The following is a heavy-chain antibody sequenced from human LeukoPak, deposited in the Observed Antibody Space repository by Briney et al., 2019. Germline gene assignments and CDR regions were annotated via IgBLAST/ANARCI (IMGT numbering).Heavy chain of an antibody. CDR3: ARVPETGSFSFDY. CDR2: IYYSGST. J-gene: IGHJ4*02. Sequence: SQNLSLTCTVSGGSISSGDYYWSWIRQPPGKGLEWIGYIYYSGSTYYNPSLKSRVTISVDTSKNQFSLKLSSVTAADTAVYYCARVPETGSFSFDYWGQGTLVTVSS. V-gene: IGHV4-30-4*01. D-gene: IGHD1-1*01. CDR1: GGSISSGDYY.